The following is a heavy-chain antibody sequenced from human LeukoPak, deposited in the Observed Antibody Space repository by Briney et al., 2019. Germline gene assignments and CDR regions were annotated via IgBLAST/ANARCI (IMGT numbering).Heavy chain of an antibody. V-gene: IGHV1-18*01. Sequence: ASVKVSCKASGYTFTSYGISWVRQAPGQGLEWMGWISAYNGNTNYAQKLQGRVTMTTDTSTSTAYMELRSLRSDDTAVYYCARVVGGYDLMRYFDYWGQGTLVTVSS. CDR3: ARVVGGYDLMRYFDY. CDR2: ISAYNGNT. D-gene: IGHD5-12*01. CDR1: GYTFTSYG. J-gene: IGHJ4*02.